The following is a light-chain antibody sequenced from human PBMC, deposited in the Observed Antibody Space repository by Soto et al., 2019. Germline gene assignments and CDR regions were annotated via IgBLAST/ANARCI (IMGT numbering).Light chain of an antibody. Sequence: DIPMTQSPSTLSASVGDRVTITCRASQTISRQLAWYQQKPGKAPKVLIYDASNLESGVPSRFSGSGSGTEFPLTISSLQPDDFATYYCQQDNSYKSFGQGTKVEIK. CDR2: DAS. CDR3: QQDNSYKS. CDR1: QTISRQ. J-gene: IGKJ1*01. V-gene: IGKV1-5*01.